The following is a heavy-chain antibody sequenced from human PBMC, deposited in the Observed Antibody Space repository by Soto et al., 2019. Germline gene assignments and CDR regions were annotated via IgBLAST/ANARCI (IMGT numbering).Heavy chain of an antibody. Sequence: SVKVSCKASGGTFNNFPITWVRQAPGEGLEWMGGSIPIFGTANYAQKFQGRVTISVDESTSTAYMELSSLRSEDTAVYYCARGRGYSGDDHYYYFDMDVWGQGTTVTVSS. J-gene: IGHJ6*02. CDR3: ARGRGYSGDDHYYYFDMDV. CDR1: GGTFNNFP. D-gene: IGHD5-12*01. V-gene: IGHV1-69*13. CDR2: SIPIFGTA.